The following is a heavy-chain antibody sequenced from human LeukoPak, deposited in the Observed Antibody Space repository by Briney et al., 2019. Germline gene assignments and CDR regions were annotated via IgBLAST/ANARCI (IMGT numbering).Heavy chain of an antibody. V-gene: IGHV3-23*01. D-gene: IGHD6-13*01. CDR3: AKGSRYSSSWYAPLKVDWFDP. CDR2: ISCSGGST. J-gene: IGHJ5*02. Sequence: GGSLRLSCAASGFTFSSYAMSWVRQAPGKGLEWVSAISCSGGSTYYADSVKGRFTISRDNSKNRLYLQMKSLRPEATAVYYCAKGSRYSSSWYAPLKVDWFDPWGQGTLVTVSS. CDR1: GFTFSSYA.